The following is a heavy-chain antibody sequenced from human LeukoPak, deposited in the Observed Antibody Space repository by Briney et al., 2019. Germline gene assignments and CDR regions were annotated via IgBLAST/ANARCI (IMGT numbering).Heavy chain of an antibody. CDR1: GGSISSYY. CDR3: AGRGVAAAAFDY. J-gene: IGHJ4*02. V-gene: IGHV4-59*12. Sequence: SETLSLTCTVSGGSISSYYWSWIRQPPGKGLEWIGYIYYSGSTNYNPSLKSRVTISVDTSKNQFSLRVSSVAAADTAVYYCAGRGVAAAAFDYWGQGTLVTVSS. D-gene: IGHD6-13*01. CDR2: IYYSGST.